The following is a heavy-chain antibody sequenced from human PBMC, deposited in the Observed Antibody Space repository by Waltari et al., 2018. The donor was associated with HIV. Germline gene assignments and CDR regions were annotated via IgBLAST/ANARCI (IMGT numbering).Heavy chain of an antibody. CDR1: GFTFDDYT. CDR2: ISWDGGST. D-gene: IGHD1-26*01. CDR3: ARDWSPSVSGRYFSEYFSH. V-gene: IGHV3-43*01. Sequence: EVQLVESGGVVVQPGGSLRLSCAASGFTFDDYTMHWVRQAPGKGLEWVSLISWDGGSTYYADSVKGRFTISRDNSKNSLYLQMNSLRTEDTAVYYCARDWSPSVSGRYFSEYFSHWGQGTLVTVSS. J-gene: IGHJ1*01.